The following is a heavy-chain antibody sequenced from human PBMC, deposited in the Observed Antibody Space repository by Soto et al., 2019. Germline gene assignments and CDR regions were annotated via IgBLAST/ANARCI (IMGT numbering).Heavy chain of an antibody. CDR1: GFTFSRYS. J-gene: IGHJ3*02. CDR3: ARNQLRYDAFDI. CDR2: ISSSSSYI. V-gene: IGHV3-21*01. Sequence: GGSLRLSWAASGFTFSRYSMNWVRQAPGKGLEWVSSISSSSSYIYYADSVKGRFTISRDNAKNSLYLQMNSLRAEDTAVYYCARNQLRYDAFDIPGQRTMVTVSS. D-gene: IGHD6-6*01.